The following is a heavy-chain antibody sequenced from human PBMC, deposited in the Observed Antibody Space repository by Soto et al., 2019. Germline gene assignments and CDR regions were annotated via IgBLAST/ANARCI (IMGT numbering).Heavy chain of an antibody. CDR2: ISYDGSNK. Sequence: LSLSCAASGFTFSSYAMHWVRQAPGKGLEWVAVISYDGSNKYYADSVKGRFTISRDNSKNTLYLQMNSLRAEDTAVYYCARHNDYDFWNSVYWGQGTLVTVSS. D-gene: IGHD3-3*01. CDR1: GFTFSSYA. J-gene: IGHJ4*02. V-gene: IGHV3-30-3*01. CDR3: ARHNDYDFWNSVY.